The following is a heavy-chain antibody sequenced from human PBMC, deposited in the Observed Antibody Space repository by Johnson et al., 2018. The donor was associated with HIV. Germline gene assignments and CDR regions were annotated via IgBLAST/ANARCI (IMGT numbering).Heavy chain of an antibody. V-gene: IGHV3-13*01. CDR1: GFTFSSYD. Sequence: VQLVESGGGLVQSGGSLRLSCAASGFTFSSYDMHWVRQATGKGLEWVSTIGTAGDTYYPGSVKGRFTVSREDAKNSLYLQMNSLRAGDTALYYCARTPDTGEAFDIWGQGTMVTVSS. D-gene: IGHD3-16*01. CDR2: IGTAGDT. CDR3: ARTPDTGEAFDI. J-gene: IGHJ3*02.